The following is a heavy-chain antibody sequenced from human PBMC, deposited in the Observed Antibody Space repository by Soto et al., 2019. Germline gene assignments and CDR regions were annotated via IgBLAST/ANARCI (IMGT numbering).Heavy chain of an antibody. CDR2: ISSSSSVI. D-gene: IGHD6-13*01. V-gene: IGHV3-48*01. CDR3: ARDLSWGSEGPAHMNV. CDR1: GFILSDCA. J-gene: IGHJ6*03. Sequence: PGGSLRLSCATSGFILSDCAMNWVRQAPGKGLEWVSYISSSSSVIDYADSVKGRFTVSRDNARNSLYLQMNRLRAEDTAVYYCARDLSWGSEGPAHMNVWGRGTTV.